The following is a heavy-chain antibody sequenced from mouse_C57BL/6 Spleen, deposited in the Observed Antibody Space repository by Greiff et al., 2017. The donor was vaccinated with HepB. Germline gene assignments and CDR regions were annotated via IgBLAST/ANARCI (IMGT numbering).Heavy chain of an antibody. CDR3: ATYGYDVRKYFDV. J-gene: IGHJ1*03. V-gene: IGHV1-69*01. D-gene: IGHD2-2*01. CDR2: IDPSDSYT. CDR1: GYTFTSYW. Sequence: QVQLQQPGAELVMPGASVKLSCKASGYTFTSYWMHWVKQRPGQGLEWIGEIDPSDSYTNYNQKFKGKSTLTVDKSSSTAYMQLSSLTSEDSAVYYCATYGYDVRKYFDVWGTGTTVTVSS.